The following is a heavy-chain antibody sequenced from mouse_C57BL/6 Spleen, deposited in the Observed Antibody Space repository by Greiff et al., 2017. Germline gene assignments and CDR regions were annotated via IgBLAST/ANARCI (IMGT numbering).Heavy chain of an antibody. D-gene: IGHD2-1*01. J-gene: IGHJ4*01. CDR1: GYTFTDHT. CDR2: IYPRDGST. Sequence: QVQLQQSDAELVKPGASVKISCKVSGYTFTDHTIHWMKQRPEQGLEWIGYIYPRDGSTKYNEKFKGKATLTADKSSSTTYMQLNILTSEDSAVYFCARFGPGLYGNDYAMDYWGQGTSVTVSS. V-gene: IGHV1-78*01. CDR3: ARFGPGLYGNDYAMDY.